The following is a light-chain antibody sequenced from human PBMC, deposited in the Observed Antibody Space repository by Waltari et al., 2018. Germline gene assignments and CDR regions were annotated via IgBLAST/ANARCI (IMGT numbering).Light chain of an antibody. Sequence: DIQMTQSPSTLSASVGDRVTITCRASQNISPWLAWHQQKPGKAPRLLIYKTSTLESGVPSRFSGSGSGTEFTLTISSLQPEEFATYYCQRYKTSFRTFGQGTRVEIK. J-gene: IGKJ1*01. CDR2: KTS. CDR1: QNISPW. V-gene: IGKV1-5*03. CDR3: QRYKTSFRT.